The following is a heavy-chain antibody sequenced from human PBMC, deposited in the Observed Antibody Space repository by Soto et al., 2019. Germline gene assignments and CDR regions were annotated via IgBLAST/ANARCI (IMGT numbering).Heavy chain of an antibody. Sequence: QVQLLQSGAEVRRPGASVRVSCKASGYTFANDDVSSVLQAAGQGLEWTRRMSPATGMTKTTCIPQFRDRVTMTWDTSLATADVDVHTLTSDDTDAYYCVRGGKAGYDFWANPRGDGLTSWGQGTLVVVSS. CDR1: GYTFANDD. D-gene: IGHD3-3*01. CDR3: VRGGKAGYDFWANPRGDGLTS. CDR2: MSPATGMT. V-gene: IGHV1-8*01. J-gene: IGHJ5*02.